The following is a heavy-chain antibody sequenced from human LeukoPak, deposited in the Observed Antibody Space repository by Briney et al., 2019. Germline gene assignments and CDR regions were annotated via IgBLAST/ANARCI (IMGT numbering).Heavy chain of an antibody. D-gene: IGHD2-2*01. Sequence: SETLSLTCIVSGGSIISGTYYWGWIRQPPGKGLEWIGSIYYSGSTYYYASLTSRVTISVDTSRNQSSLKLNSVTAADTAVYYCARYCSSISCYGDYFDYWGQGTLVTVSS. V-gene: IGHV4-39*01. CDR3: ARYCSSISCYGDYFDY. CDR1: GGSIISGTYY. J-gene: IGHJ4*02. CDR2: IYYSGST.